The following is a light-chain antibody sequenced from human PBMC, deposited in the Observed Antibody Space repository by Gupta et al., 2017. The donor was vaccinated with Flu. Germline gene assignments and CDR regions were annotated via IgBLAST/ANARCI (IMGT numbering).Light chain of an antibody. CDR1: QSISSSY. V-gene: IGKV3-20*01. J-gene: IGKJ2*03. Sequence: EIVLTQSPGTLALSPGERATLSCRASQSISSSYLAWYQQKPGQAPRLLLYGASTRATGIPDRFSGGGSETDFTLTISRLEPEDFAVYYCQQYASWLSYSFGQGTKLEIK. CDR3: QQYASWLSYS. CDR2: GAS.